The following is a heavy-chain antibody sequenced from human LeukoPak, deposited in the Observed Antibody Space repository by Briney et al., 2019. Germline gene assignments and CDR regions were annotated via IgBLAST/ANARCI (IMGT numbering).Heavy chain of an antibody. CDR2: ISYDGSNE. D-gene: IGHD2-2*02. CDR3: ARDGYTTSSPEDQ. J-gene: IGHJ4*02. V-gene: IGHV3-30*04. Sequence: PGGSLRLSCAASGFTFSSYVMHWVRQAPGKGLEWVAIISYDGSNEYYADSVKGRFTISRDNSKNTLYLQMNSLRVEDTAVYCCARDGYTTSSPEDQWGQGTLVTVSS. CDR1: GFTFSSYV.